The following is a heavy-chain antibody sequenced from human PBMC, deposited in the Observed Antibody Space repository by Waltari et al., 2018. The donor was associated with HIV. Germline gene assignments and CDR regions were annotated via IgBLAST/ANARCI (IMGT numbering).Heavy chain of an antibody. Sequence: QVQLQESGPGLVKPSETLSLTCTVSGGSISSYYWIWIRQPAGKGLEWIGRIYTSGTTTYNPSLRGRVTMSVDTSKNQFSLKLSSVTAADTAVYYCARQFTTGTTIYHYYYGMDVWGQGTTVTVSS. J-gene: IGHJ6*02. D-gene: IGHD1-1*01. V-gene: IGHV4-4*07. CDR1: GGSISSYY. CDR3: ARQFTTGTTIYHYYYGMDV. CDR2: IYTSGTT.